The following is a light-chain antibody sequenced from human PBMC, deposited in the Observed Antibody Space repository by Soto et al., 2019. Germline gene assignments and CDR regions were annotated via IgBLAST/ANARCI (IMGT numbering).Light chain of an antibody. CDR3: QQYGDWPPDT. CDR2: DAS. J-gene: IGKJ2*01. CDR1: QSVSRN. Sequence: EIVMTQSPATLSVSPGERATLSCRASQSVSRNLAWYQQNPGQPPRLLIYDASTRATGVPARFGGSGSGTEFTRTISGLQSEDFAVYYCQQYGDWPPDTFGQGTKVEI. V-gene: IGKV3-15*01.